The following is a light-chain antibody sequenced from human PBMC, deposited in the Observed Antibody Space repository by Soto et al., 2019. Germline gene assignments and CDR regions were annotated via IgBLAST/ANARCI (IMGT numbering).Light chain of an antibody. J-gene: IGKJ2*01. CDR2: GAS. CDR3: QRYGSSPPRYT. CDR1: QSVSSSY. Sequence: EIVLTQSPGTLSLSPGERATLSCRASQSVSSSYLGWYQQKPGQAPRLLIYGASSRATGIPDRFSGSGSGTEFTLTISRLEPEDVAVYYCQRYGSSPPRYTFGQGTKLEIK. V-gene: IGKV3-20*01.